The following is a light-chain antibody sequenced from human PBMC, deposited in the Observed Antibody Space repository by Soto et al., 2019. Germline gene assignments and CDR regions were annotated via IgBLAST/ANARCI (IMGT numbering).Light chain of an antibody. CDR3: QQYNNWTRT. CDR2: GAS. CDR1: QSVSSN. Sequence: ETVMTQSPATLSVSPGERATLSCRASQSVSSNLAWYQKKPGQDPRLLIYGASTRATGIPARFSGSGSGTEFNLTISRLQSEDFAVYECQQYNNWTRTFGQGTKVDNK. V-gene: IGKV3-15*01. J-gene: IGKJ1*01.